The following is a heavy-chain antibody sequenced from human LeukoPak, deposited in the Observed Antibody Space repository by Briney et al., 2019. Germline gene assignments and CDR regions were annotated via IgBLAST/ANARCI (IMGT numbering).Heavy chain of an antibody. CDR2: INHSGST. CDR3: ARGGGISHYYYYMDV. D-gene: IGHD6-13*01. J-gene: IGHJ6*03. V-gene: IGHV4-34*01. CDR1: GGSFSGYY. Sequence: SETLSLTCAVYGGSFSGYYWSWIRQPPGKGLEWIGEINHSGSTNYNPSLKSRVTISVDTSKNQFSLKLSSVTAADTAVYYCARGGGISHYYYYMDVWGEGTTVTISS.